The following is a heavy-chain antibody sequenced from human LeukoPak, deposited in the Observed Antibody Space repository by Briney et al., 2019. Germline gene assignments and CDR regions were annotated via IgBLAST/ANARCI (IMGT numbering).Heavy chain of an antibody. D-gene: IGHD3-22*01. CDR1: GFTFDDYT. CDR3: ARDNHNLDSSGYYYGRSFDY. V-gene: IGHV3-66*01. J-gene: IGHJ4*02. Sequence: GGSLRLSCAASGFTFDDYTMHWVRQAPGKGLEWVSVIYSGGSTYYADSVKGRFTISRDNSKNTLYLQMNSLRAEDTAVYYCARDNHNLDSSGYYYGRSFDYWGQGTLVTVSS. CDR2: IYSGGST.